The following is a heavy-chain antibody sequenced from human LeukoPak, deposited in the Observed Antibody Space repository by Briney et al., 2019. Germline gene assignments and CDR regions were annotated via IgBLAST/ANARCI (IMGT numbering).Heavy chain of an antibody. CDR1: GGTFSSYA. D-gene: IGHD3-9*01. CDR3: ARVGYDIGEFDY. J-gene: IGHJ4*02. V-gene: IGHV1-69*04. Sequence: SVKVSCKASGGTFSSYAISWVRQAPGQGLEWMGRIIPILGIANYAQKFQGRVTITADKSTSTAYMELSSLRSEDTAVYYCARVGYDIGEFDYWGQGTLVTVSS. CDR2: IIPILGIA.